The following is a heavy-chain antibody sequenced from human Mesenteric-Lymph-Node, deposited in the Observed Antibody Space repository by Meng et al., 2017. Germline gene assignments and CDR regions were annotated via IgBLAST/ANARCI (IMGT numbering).Heavy chain of an antibody. CDR1: GFTFSSYD. D-gene: IGHD1-26*01. J-gene: IGHJ1*01. Sequence: EVQRVYLGGDLVQPGGSLRLSCAASGFTFSSYDMNWVRQAPGKGLEWVSGIRDTGGNTYYADSVKGRFTISRDNSKNTLYLQMNSLRVEDTAVYYCAKDAYRSGTYPSFDRWGQGTLVTVSS. CDR2: IRDTGGNT. V-gene: IGHV3-23*04. CDR3: AKDAYRSGTYPSFDR.